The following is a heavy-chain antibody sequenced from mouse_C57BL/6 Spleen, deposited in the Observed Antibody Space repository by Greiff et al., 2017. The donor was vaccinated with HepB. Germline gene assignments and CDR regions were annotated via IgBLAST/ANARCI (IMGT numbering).Heavy chain of an antibody. D-gene: IGHD6-5*01. Sequence: QVQLQQPGAELVKPGASVKLSCKASGYTFTSYWMQWVKQRPGQGLEWIGEIDPSDSYTNYNQKFKGKATLTVDTSSSTAYMQLSSLTSEDSAVYYCVLSFAYWGQGTLVTVSA. J-gene: IGHJ3*01. CDR3: VLSFAY. CDR1: GYTFTSYW. V-gene: IGHV1-50*01. CDR2: IDPSDSYT.